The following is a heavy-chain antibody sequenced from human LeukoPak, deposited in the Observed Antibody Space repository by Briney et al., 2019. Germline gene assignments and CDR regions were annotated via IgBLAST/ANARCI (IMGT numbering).Heavy chain of an antibody. CDR3: ARDMGNWWELPQVHY. Sequence: ASVKVSCKASGYTFTGYYMHWVRQAPGQGLEWMGWINPNSGGTNYAQKFQGRVTMTRDTSISTAYMELSRLRSDDTAVYYCARDMGNWWELPQVHYWGQGTLVTVSS. CDR2: INPNSGGT. V-gene: IGHV1-2*02. D-gene: IGHD1-26*01. CDR1: GYTFTGYY. J-gene: IGHJ4*02.